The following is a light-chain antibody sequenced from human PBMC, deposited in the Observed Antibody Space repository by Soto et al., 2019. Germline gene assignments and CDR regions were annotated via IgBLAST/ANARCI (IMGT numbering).Light chain of an antibody. J-gene: IGLJ2*01. CDR2: GGG. V-gene: IGLV2-11*01. CDR1: GNDIGSYDY. Sequence: QSALTQPRSMSGSPGQSVTISCSGTGNDIGSYDYVAWYQQHPDKAPKLIIYGGGKRPSGVPDRFSGSKSGSTASLTISGLQAEDEADYYCCSYAGDYTLVFGGGTKLTVL. CDR3: CSYAGDYTLV.